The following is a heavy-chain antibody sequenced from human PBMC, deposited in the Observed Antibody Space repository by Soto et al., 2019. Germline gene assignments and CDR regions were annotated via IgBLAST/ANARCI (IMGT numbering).Heavy chain of an antibody. D-gene: IGHD3-9*01. J-gene: IGHJ6*02. V-gene: IGHV4-39*01. CDR3: ASSTYDILTGYRYPRNYGMDV. CDR1: GGSISSSSYY. Sequence: SETLSLTCTVSGGSISSSSYYWGWIRQPPGKGLEWIGSIYYSGSTYYNPSLKSRVTISVDTSKNQFSLKLSSVTAADTAVYYCASSTYDILTGYRYPRNYGMDVWGQGTTVT. CDR2: IYYSGST.